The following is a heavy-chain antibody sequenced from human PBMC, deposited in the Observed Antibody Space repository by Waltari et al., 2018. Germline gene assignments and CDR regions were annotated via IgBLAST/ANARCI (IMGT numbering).Heavy chain of an antibody. CDR1: GFTFSSYS. D-gene: IGHD2-2*01. Sequence: EVQLVESGGGLVKPGGSLRLSCAASGFTFSSYSMNWVRQAPGKGLEWVSSISSSSSYINYADSVKGRFTISRDNAKNSLYLQMSSLRAEDTAVYYCARGFGTSWSHGPWGQGTLVTVSS. CDR2: ISSSSSYI. V-gene: IGHV3-21*01. CDR3: ARGFGTSWSHGP. J-gene: IGHJ5*02.